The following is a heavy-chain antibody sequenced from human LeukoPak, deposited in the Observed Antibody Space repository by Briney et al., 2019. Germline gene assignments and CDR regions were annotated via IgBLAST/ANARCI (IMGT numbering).Heavy chain of an antibody. CDR3: VRDGRSFSGWFDP. CDR1: GGSVSGYY. V-gene: IGHV4-59*05. J-gene: IGHJ5*02. CDR2: FFCGGST. Sequence: SETLSLTCTVSGGSVSGYYCSWIRQPPGKGLEWIGSFFCGGSTYFNPSLKSRVTISVDTSKNQFSLKLTSVTAADTAVYYCVRDGRSFSGWFDPWGQGTLVTVSS. D-gene: IGHD5-24*01.